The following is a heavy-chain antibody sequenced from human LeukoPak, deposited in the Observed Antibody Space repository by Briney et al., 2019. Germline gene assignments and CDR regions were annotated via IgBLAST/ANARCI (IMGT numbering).Heavy chain of an antibody. CDR1: GYTFTSYY. Sequence: ASVKVSCKASGYTFTSYYMHWVRQAPGQGLEWMGIINPSGGSTSYAQKFQGRVTITPDESTSTAYMELSSLRSEDTAVYYCAGARATNGYGDYQFFQYWGQGTLVTVSS. V-gene: IGHV1-46*01. CDR2: INPSGGST. D-gene: IGHD4-17*01. CDR3: AGARATNGYGDYQFFQY. J-gene: IGHJ4*02.